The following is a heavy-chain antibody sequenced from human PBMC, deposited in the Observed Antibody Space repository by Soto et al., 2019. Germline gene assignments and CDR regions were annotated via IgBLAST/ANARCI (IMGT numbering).Heavy chain of an antibody. Sequence: QVQLVQSGAEVKKPGSSVKVSCKASGGTFSSYAISWVRQAPGQGLEWMGGIIRIFGTANYAQKFQGRVTITADESTSTAYMELSSLRSEDTAVYYCAHRCADTSCPINYYYDMDVWGQGTTVTVSS. CDR2: IIRIFGTA. J-gene: IGHJ6*02. D-gene: IGHD2-2*01. CDR1: GGTFSSYA. V-gene: IGHV1-69*12. CDR3: AHRCADTSCPINYYYDMDV.